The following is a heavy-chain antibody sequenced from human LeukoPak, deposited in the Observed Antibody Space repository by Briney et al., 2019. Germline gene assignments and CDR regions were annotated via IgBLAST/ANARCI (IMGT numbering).Heavy chain of an antibody. Sequence: GGSLRLSCAASGFTFSSYAMSWVRQAPGKGLEWVSGISGSGGSTYYGDSVKGRFTISRDNSKNTLYLQMNSLRAEDTAVYYCAKSQGSGYYRGHIDYWGQGTLVTVSA. J-gene: IGHJ4*02. CDR3: AKSQGSGYYRGHIDY. CDR1: GFTFSSYA. D-gene: IGHD3-22*01. V-gene: IGHV3-23*01. CDR2: ISGSGGST.